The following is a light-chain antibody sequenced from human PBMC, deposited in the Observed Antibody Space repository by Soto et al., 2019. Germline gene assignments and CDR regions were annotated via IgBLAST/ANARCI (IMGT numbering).Light chain of an antibody. V-gene: IGKV3-11*01. CDR1: QSVGTY. CDR3: QVRSNWPPSIT. J-gene: IGKJ5*01. Sequence: EGGLTQSPATVSLSPGERATLSCRASQSVGTYLAWYQQKTGQAPRLLIYDASNRATGIPARFSGSGSGTDFTLTISGLEPEDFAVYYCQVRSNWPPSITFGQGTRLEIK. CDR2: DAS.